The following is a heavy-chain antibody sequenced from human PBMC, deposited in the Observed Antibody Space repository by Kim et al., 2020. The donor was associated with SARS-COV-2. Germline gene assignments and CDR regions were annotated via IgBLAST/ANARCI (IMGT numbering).Heavy chain of an antibody. CDR2: I. CDR3: ARDAYYYYGMDV. V-gene: IGHV3-48*01. Sequence: IYYADSVKGRFTISRDNAKNSLYLQMNSLGAEDTAVYYCARDAYYYYGMDVWGQGTTVTVSS. J-gene: IGHJ6*02.